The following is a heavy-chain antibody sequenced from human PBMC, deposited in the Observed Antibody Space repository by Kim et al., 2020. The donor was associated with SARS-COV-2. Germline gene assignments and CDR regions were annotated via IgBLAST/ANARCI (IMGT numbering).Heavy chain of an antibody. V-gene: IGHV1-18*01. CDR1: GYTFTSYG. J-gene: IGHJ6*02. CDR2: ISAYNGNT. D-gene: IGHD3-9*01. Sequence: ASVKVSCKASGYTFTSYGISWVRQAPGQGLEWMGWISAYNGNTNYAQKLQGRVTMTTDTSTSTAYMELRSLRSDDTAVYYCARGGALRYFDWFFEEVGYYGMDVWGQGTTVTVSS. CDR3: ARGGALRYFDWFFEEVGYYGMDV.